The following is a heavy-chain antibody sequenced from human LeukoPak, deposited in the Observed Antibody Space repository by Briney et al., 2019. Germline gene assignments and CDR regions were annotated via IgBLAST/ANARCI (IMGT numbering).Heavy chain of an antibody. CDR3: ARDHSSSWYFGY. CDR2: IYSGGST. D-gene: IGHD6-13*01. J-gene: IGHJ4*02. V-gene: IGHV3-53*01. CDR1: GFTVSSNY. Sequence: GGSLRLSCAASGFTVSSNYMSWVRQAPGKGLEWVSVIYSGGSTYYADSVEGRFTISRDNSKNTLYLQMNSLRAEDTAVYYCARDHSSSWYFGYWGQGTLVTVSS.